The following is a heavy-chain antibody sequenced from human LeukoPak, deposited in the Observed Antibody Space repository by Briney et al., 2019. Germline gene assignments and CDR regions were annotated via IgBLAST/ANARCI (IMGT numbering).Heavy chain of an antibody. CDR1: GGTFSSYA. V-gene: IGHV1-69*13. CDR3: ARVGGLYGSGQRYYYYYMDV. CDR2: IIPIFGTA. Sequence: ASVKVSCKASGGTFSSYAISWVRQAPGQGLEWMGGIIPIFGTANYAQKFQGRVTITADESTSTAYMELRSLRSDDTAVYYCARVGGLYGSGQRYYYYYMDVWGKGTTVTVSS. D-gene: IGHD3-10*01. J-gene: IGHJ6*03.